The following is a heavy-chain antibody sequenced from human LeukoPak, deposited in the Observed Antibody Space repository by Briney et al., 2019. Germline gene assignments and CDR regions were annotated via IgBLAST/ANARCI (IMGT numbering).Heavy chain of an antibody. CDR2: ISGSGGST. J-gene: IGHJ4*02. CDR3: VRDGVGAPPFDY. CDR1: GFTFSNYA. Sequence: GGSLRLSCAASGFTFSNYAMNWVRQAPGKGLEWVSTISGSGGSTDYADSVKGRFTISRDNAKNTLLLQMNSLRAEDTAVYYCVRDGVGAPPFDYWGQGVLVTVSS. V-gene: IGHV3-23*01. D-gene: IGHD1-26*01.